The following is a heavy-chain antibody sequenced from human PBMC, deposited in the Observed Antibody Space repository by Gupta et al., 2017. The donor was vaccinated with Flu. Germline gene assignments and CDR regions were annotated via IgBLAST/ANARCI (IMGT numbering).Heavy chain of an antibody. Sequence: QVQLQESGPGLVKPSETLSLTCTVSGGSISNYYWNWLRQPPGKGLEWIGYIYYSGSINYNPSLRGRVTISLDTSKNQFSLQLSSVTAADTAVYYFARGTPGYYHMDVWGKGTTVTVSS. J-gene: IGHJ6*03. CDR2: IYYSGSI. CDR1: GGSISNYY. CDR3: ARGTPGYYHMDV. V-gene: IGHV4-59*08.